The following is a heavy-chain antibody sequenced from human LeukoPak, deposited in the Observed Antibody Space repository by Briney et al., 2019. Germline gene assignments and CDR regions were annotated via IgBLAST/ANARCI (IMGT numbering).Heavy chain of an antibody. J-gene: IGHJ6*02. CDR3: ARSNGYCSSTSCQNYYYYGMDV. CDR1: GGTFSSYT. D-gene: IGHD2-2*01. Sequence: ASVKVSCKASGGTFSSYTISWVRQAPGQGLEWMGRIIPILGIANYAQKLQGRVTITADKSTSTAYMELSSLRSEDTAVYYCARSNGYCSSTSCQNYYYYGMDVWGQGTTVTVSS. V-gene: IGHV1-69*02. CDR2: IIPILGIA.